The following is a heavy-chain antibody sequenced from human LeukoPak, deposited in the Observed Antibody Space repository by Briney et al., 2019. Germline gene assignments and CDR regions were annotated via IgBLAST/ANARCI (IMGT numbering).Heavy chain of an antibody. V-gene: IGHV4-59*01. Sequence: SETLSLTCTVSGASISVDYWSWIRQPPGKGLEWIGYIYSTLTTKYNPSLTSRVTISVDTSKRQFSLKLRSVTAADTAVYYCARVYDSSGLRSFDLWGRGTLVTVSS. CDR1: GASISVDY. J-gene: IGHJ2*01. D-gene: IGHD3-22*01. CDR3: ARVYDSSGLRSFDL. CDR2: IYSTLTT.